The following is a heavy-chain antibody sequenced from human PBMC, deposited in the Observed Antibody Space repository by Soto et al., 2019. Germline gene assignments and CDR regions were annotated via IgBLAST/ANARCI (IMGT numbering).Heavy chain of an antibody. Sequence: LSLTFNVSGGSISNYYWTWVRQSPEKGLEWIGYMYYNGNINYNPSLKSRVTISIDTSKNQFSLTLKSVTAADTAVYYCASGGNWFDPWGQGVLVTVS. V-gene: IGHV4-59*01. CDR1: GGSISNYY. CDR3: ASGGNWFDP. D-gene: IGHD3-16*01. CDR2: MYYNGNI. J-gene: IGHJ5*02.